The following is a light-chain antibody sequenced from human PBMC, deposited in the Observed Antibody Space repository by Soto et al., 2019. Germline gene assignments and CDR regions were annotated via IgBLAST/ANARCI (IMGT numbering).Light chain of an antibody. CDR3: QQYNNWPT. V-gene: IGKV3-15*01. J-gene: IGKJ1*01. Sequence: IVLTQFQGTLSLSPGERASLSCGASQSISSSFLAWYQQKPGQAPRLLIYGASTRATGIPARFSGSGSGTEFTLTISSLQYEDFAVYYCQQYNNWPTFGQGTKVDIK. CDR1: QSISSS. CDR2: GAS.